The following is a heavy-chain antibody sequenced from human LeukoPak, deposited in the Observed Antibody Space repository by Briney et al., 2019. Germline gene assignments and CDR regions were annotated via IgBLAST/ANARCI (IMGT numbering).Heavy chain of an antibody. CDR3: ATEVDILTGYYKDAFDI. CDR1: GYTLTELS. Sequence: SVKVSCKASGYTLTELSMHWVRQAPGKGLGWMGGFDPDDGETIYAQKFQGRVTMTTDTSTDTAYMELSSLRSEDTAVYYCATEVDILTGYYKDAFDIWGQGTMVTVSS. CDR2: FDPDDGET. J-gene: IGHJ3*02. D-gene: IGHD3-9*01. V-gene: IGHV1-24*01.